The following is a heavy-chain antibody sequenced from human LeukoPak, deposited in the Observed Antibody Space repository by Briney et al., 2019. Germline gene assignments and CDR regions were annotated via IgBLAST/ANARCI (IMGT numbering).Heavy chain of an antibody. CDR3: ARSSALDTADY. V-gene: IGHV4-59*11. D-gene: IGHD2-21*02. J-gene: IGHJ4*02. Sequence: SETLSLTCTVSGGSISDHYWIWVRQPPGKGLEYIGYIYYSGSNNSNPSLKRRVTMSVDTPKKQFSLNLRSVTAADTAVYYCARSSALDTADYWGQGTLVTVSS. CDR1: GGSISDHY. CDR2: IYYSGSN.